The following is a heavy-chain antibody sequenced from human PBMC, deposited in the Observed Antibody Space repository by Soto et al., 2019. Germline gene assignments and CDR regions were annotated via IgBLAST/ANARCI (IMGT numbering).Heavy chain of an antibody. V-gene: IGHV1-18*04. CDR3: ARRLGSYYYGMDV. Sequence: QVPLVQSGAEVKKPGASVKVSCKASGYTFTSYGISWVRQAPGQGLEWMGWISTYNGNTNYAQKLQGRVTMTTDSSTNTAYLDLRSLTSDDTAVYFCARRLGSYYYGMDVWGQGTTVTVSS. J-gene: IGHJ6*02. CDR2: ISTYNGNT. D-gene: IGHD3-16*01. CDR1: GYTFTSYG.